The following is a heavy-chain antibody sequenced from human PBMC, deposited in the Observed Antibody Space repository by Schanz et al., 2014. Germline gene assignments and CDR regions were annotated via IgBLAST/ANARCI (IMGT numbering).Heavy chain of an antibody. J-gene: IGHJ5*02. D-gene: IGHD3-22*01. V-gene: IGHV1-69*09. CDR2: IIPILGIA. CDR3: AREVGLYDRGWFDP. CDR1: GYTLSAYS. Sequence: QVQLVQSGTQVKKPGASVKVSCKASGYTLSAYSLHWVRQAPGQGLEWMGRIIPILGIANYAQKFQGRVTITADRSTSTAYMELSSLRSEDTAVYYCAREVGLYDRGWFDPWGQGTLVTVSS.